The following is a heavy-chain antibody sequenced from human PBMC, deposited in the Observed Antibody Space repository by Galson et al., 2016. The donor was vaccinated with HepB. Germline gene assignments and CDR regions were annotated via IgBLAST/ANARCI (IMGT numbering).Heavy chain of an antibody. CDR3: TRGPLGWNLRWYEMDV. J-gene: IGHJ6*02. Sequence: SLRLSCAASGFSFATYGMHWVRQAPGKGLEWVAIIWYDGNIESYRESVKGRFTISRDDSKQILYLHMNSLRDDDTGVYYCTRGPLGWNLRWYEMDVWGQGTTVIVSS. D-gene: IGHD1-7*01. CDR2: IWYDGNIE. CDR1: GFSFATYG. V-gene: IGHV3-33*01.